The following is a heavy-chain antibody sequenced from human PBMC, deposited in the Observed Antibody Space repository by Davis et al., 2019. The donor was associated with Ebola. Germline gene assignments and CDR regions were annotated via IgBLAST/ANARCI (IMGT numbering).Heavy chain of an antibody. Sequence: GESLKISCAASGFTFSSYWMSWVRQAPGKGLEWVANIKQDGSEKYYVDSVKGRFTISRDNAKNSLYLKMNGLTAEDTAVYYCASDIEYYFDYWGQGILVTVSS. V-gene: IGHV3-7*01. D-gene: IGHD3-16*02. CDR2: IKQDGSEK. CDR1: GFTFSSYW. J-gene: IGHJ4*02. CDR3: ASDIEYYFDY.